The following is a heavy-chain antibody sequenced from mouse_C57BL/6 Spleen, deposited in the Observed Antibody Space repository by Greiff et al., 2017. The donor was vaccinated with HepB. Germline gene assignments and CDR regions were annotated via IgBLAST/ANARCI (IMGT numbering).Heavy chain of an antibody. CDR1: GYTFTDYY. V-gene: IGHV1-76*01. Sequence: VQLQESGAELVRPGASVKLSCKASGYTFTDYYINWVKQRPGQGLEWIARIYPGSGNTYYNEKFKGKATLTAEKSSSTAYMQLSSLTSEDSAVYFCARGDYGSSYRFAYWGQGTLVTVSA. CDR3: ARGDYGSSYRFAY. J-gene: IGHJ3*01. CDR2: IYPGSGNT. D-gene: IGHD1-1*01.